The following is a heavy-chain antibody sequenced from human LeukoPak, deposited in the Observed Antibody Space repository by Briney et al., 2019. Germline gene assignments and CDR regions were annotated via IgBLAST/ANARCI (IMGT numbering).Heavy chain of an antibody. J-gene: IGHJ4*02. V-gene: IGHV3-7*01. CDR2: IKEDETEK. Sequence: AGGSLRLSCAASGFTFSNHWMSWVRQAPGKGLEWVASIKEDETEKYYVDSVKGRFTISRDNAKNSMYLQMNSLRDEDSAVYYCARFQLYYFDGSRYYYLSFASWGQGTLVTVSS. CDR3: ARFQLYYFDGSRYYYLSFAS. CDR1: GFTFSNHW. D-gene: IGHD3-22*01.